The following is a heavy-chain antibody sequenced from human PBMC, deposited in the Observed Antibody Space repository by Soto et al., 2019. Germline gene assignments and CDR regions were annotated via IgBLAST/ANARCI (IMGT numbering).Heavy chain of an antibody. Sequence: EASVKVSCKTSGYIFTSYAMHWVRQAPGQRPEWMGWINAGNGNTKYAQNLLDRVTFTRDTSASTVYMELTSLRSDDTAVYYCARGNTATADYWGQGTLVTVSS. CDR2: INAGNGNT. CDR3: ARGNTATADY. D-gene: IGHD2-21*02. J-gene: IGHJ4*02. V-gene: IGHV1-3*01. CDR1: GYIFTSYA.